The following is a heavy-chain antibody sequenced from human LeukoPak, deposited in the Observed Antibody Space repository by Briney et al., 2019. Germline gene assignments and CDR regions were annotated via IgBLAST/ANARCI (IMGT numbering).Heavy chain of an antibody. CDR2: IYYSGST. CDR1: GGSISSGGYY. Sequence: NPSEAPSLTCTVSGGSISSGGYYWSWIRQHPGKGLEWIGYIYYSGSTYYNPSLKSRVTISVDTSKNQFSLKLSSVTAADTAVYYCARVPITMTIIDYWGQGTLVTVSS. J-gene: IGHJ4*02. CDR3: ARVPITMTIIDY. V-gene: IGHV4-31*03. D-gene: IGHD3-22*01.